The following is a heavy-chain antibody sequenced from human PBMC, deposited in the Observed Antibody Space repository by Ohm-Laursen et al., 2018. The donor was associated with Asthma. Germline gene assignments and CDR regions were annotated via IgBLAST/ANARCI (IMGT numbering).Heavy chain of an antibody. CDR1: GYTFSRYS. J-gene: IGHJ1*01. D-gene: IGHD1-26*01. CDR2: ISTASGFI. CDR3: ARIGPEWELPGREYSLHH. V-gene: IGHV3-21*01. Sequence: SLRLSCTASGYTFSRYSIHWVRQIPGKGLEWVASISTASGFIYYADLVRGRFTTSRDNARNSVYLQMNSLRAEDTALYYCARIGPEWELPGREYSLHHWGEGTLVTVSS.